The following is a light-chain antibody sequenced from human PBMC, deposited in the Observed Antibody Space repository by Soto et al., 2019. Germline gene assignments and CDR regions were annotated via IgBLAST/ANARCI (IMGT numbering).Light chain of an antibody. J-gene: IGKJ5*01. CDR1: QSVRSY. V-gene: IGKV3-11*01. CDR3: QQRSSWPPT. CDR2: DAS. Sequence: EIVLTQSPCTLSLSPGERATLSCRASQSVRSYLAWYQQRPGQAPRLLIYDASNRATGVPARFSGSGSGTDFTLTISSIETEDFAVYYCQQRSSWPPTFGHGTRLEIK.